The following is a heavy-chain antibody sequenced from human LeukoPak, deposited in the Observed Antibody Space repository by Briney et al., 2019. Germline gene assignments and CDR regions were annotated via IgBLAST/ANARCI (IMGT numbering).Heavy chain of an antibody. CDR2: ITSNYAT. Sequence: PGGSLRLSCAASGFTFSGSTMHWVRQASGKGLEWVGRITSNYATAYAASVKGRFTISRDDSKNTAYLQMNSLKTEDTAVYYRTRLNSATCCSDYCGLGTLVTVSS. V-gene: IGHV3-73*01. J-gene: IGHJ4*02. CDR3: TRLNSATCCSDY. D-gene: IGHD2-2*01. CDR1: GFTFSGST.